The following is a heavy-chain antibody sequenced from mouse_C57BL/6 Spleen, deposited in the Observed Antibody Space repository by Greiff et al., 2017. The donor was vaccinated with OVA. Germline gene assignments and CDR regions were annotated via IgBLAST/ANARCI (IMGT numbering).Heavy chain of an antibody. J-gene: IGHJ2*01. Sequence: EVQVVESGGGLVKPGVSLKLSCAASGFTFSSYAMSWVRQTPEKRLEWVATISDGGSYTYYPDNVKGRFTISRDNAKNNLYLQMSHLKSEDTAMYYCASLYGSSLYYFDYWGQGTTLTVSS. CDR1: GFTFSSYA. D-gene: IGHD1-1*01. CDR3: ASLYGSSLYYFDY. CDR2: ISDGGSYT. V-gene: IGHV5-4*01.